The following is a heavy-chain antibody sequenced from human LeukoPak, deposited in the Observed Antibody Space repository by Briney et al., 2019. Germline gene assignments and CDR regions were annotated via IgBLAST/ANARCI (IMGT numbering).Heavy chain of an antibody. V-gene: IGHV1-2*02. CDR1: GYTFTSYY. D-gene: IGHD2-2*01. CDR2: INPNSGGT. J-gene: IGHJ6*03. Sequence: ASVKVSCKASGYTFTSYYMHWVRQAPGQGLEWMGWINPNSGGTNYAQKFQGRVTMTRDTSISTAYMELSRLRSDDTAVYYCARGRGGVPAAIYYYYMDVWGKGTTVTISS. CDR3: ARGRGGVPAAIYYYYMDV.